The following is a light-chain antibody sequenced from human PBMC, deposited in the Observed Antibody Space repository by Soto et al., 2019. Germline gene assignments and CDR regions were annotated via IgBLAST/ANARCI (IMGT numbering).Light chain of an antibody. J-gene: IGKJ2*01. V-gene: IGKV3-20*01. CDR2: GAS. Sequence: IVLTQSPGTLSLSPGERVTLSCRASQNVSSSYLAWYQQKPGQAPRLLIYGASSRATGIPDRFSGSGSGTAFTLTISRLEPEDFAVYFCQQYGTSTYTFGQGTKLEIK. CDR1: QNVSSSY. CDR3: QQYGTSTYT.